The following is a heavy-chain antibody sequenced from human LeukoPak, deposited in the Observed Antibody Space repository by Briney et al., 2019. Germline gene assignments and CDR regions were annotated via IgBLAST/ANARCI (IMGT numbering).Heavy chain of an antibody. CDR1: GFTFSSYA. D-gene: IGHD3-3*01. J-gene: IGHJ5*02. Sequence: GGSLRLSCAASGFTFSSYAMHWVRQAPGKGLEWVAVISYDGSNKYYADSVKGRFTISRDNSKNMLYLQMNSLRAEDTAVYYCARALERGNWFDPWGQGTLVTVSS. CDR3: ARALERGNWFDP. CDR2: ISYDGSNK. V-gene: IGHV3-30-3*01.